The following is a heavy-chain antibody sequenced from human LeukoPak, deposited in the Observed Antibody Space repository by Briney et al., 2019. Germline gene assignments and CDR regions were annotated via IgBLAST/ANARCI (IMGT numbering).Heavy chain of an antibody. V-gene: IGHV3-7*01. CDR2: VKQDGSEK. D-gene: IGHD4-17*01. CDR1: GFTFSDYW. J-gene: IGHJ4*02. CDR3: ARPTTVGSLFDY. Sequence: GGSLRLSCAASGFTFSDYWMSWVRQAPGRGLEWVANVKQDGSEKFYVDSVKGRFTISRDNAKNTLYLQMNSLRVEDTAVYYCARPTTVGSLFDYWGQGTLVTVSS.